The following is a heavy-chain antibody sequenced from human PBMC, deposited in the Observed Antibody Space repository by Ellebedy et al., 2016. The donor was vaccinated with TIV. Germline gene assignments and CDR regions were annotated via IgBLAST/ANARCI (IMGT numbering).Heavy chain of an antibody. Sequence: ASVKVSXXVSGHTFTTYGIHWVRQAPGQRLEWMGWINTGNGNTKYSQKLQARVTITRDASATTAYMELSDLMSEDTAVYYCATREWEDPMDVWGQGTTVTVSS. CDR2: INTGNGNT. V-gene: IGHV1-3*04. D-gene: IGHD1-26*01. CDR1: GHTFTTYG. J-gene: IGHJ6*02. CDR3: ATREWEDPMDV.